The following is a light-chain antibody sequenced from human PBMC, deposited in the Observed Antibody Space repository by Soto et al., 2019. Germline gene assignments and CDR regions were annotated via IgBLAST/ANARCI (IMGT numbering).Light chain of an antibody. CDR2: RNN. CDR3: AAWDDSLSGPVV. CDR1: SSKLGSNY. Sequence: QSVLTQPPSSSGTPGQRVTISCSGSSSKLGSNYVYWYQQLPGTAPKLLIYRNNQRPSGVPDRFSGSKSGTSASLAISWLRSEDEADYYCAAWDDSLSGPVVFGGGTKLTVL. V-gene: IGLV1-47*01. J-gene: IGLJ2*01.